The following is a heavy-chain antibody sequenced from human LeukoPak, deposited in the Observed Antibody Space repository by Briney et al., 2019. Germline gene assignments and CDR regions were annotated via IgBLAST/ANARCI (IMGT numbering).Heavy chain of an antibody. CDR1: GFTFSSYA. D-gene: IGHD3-3*01. Sequence: GGSLRLSCAASGFTFSSYAMSWVRQAPGKGLEWVSSISSSSSYIYYADSVKGRFTISRDNSKNTLYLQMNSLRAEDTAVYYCANLRFLEWLLSDWGQGTLVTVSS. V-gene: IGHV3-23*01. CDR3: ANLRFLEWLLSD. CDR2: ISSSSSYI. J-gene: IGHJ4*02.